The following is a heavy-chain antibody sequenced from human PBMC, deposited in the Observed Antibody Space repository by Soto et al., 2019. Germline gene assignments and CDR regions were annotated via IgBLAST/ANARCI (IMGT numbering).Heavy chain of an antibody. CDR2: IYHTGNT. CDR3: SSSYSGYLDN. D-gene: IGHD3-22*01. CDR1: GGSMSSGDYY. Sequence: QVQLQESGPGLVKPSQTLSLTCSVSGGSMSSGDYYWNSVRQLPGKGLEGIAYIYHTGNTYYNPSLRSRTTISVDTSESQFSLKLTSVTDADTAVYYCSSSYSGYLDNWGQGTLVTVS. J-gene: IGHJ4*02. V-gene: IGHV4-31*03.